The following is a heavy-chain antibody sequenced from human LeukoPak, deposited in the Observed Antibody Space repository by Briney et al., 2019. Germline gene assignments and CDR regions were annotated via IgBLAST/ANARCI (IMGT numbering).Heavy chain of an antibody. CDR2: IYYSGST. V-gene: IGHV4-39*01. J-gene: IGHJ4*02. Sequence: SETLSLTCTVSGGSISSSSYYWVWIRQPPGKGLEWIGIIYYSGSTYYNPSLKSRVTISVDTSKNQFSLKLRSVTAADTAVYYCARVAAATNFDNWGQGTLVTVSS. D-gene: IGHD2-15*01. CDR1: GGSISSSSYY. CDR3: ARVAAATNFDN.